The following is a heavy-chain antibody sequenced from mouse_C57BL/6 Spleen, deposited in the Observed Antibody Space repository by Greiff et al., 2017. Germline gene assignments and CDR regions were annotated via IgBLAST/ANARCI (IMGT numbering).Heavy chain of an antibody. CDR3: ARGSIIYFDY. CDR2: ISYSGST. J-gene: IGHJ2*01. D-gene: IGHD1-2*01. CDR1: GYSITSGYD. V-gene: IGHV3-1*01. Sequence: EVKLQESGPGMVKPSQSLSLTCTVTGYSITSGYDWHWIRHFPGNKLEWMGYISYSGSTNYNPSLKSRISITHDTSKNHFFLKLNSVTTEDTATYYCARGSIIYFDYWGQGTTLTVSS.